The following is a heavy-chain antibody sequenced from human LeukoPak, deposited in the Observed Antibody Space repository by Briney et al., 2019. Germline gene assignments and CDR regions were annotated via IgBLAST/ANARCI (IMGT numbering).Heavy chain of an antibody. CDR2: INPNSGGA. D-gene: IGHD3-3*01. V-gene: IGHV1-2*02. CDR1: GYTFTGYY. CDR3: AKNDFWSGYAVDY. J-gene: IGHJ4*02. Sequence: ASVKVSCKXSGYTFTGYYMHWVRQAPGQGLEWMGWINPNSGGANYAQKFQGRVTMTRDTSISTAYMELSRLRSDDTAVYYCAKNDFWSGYAVDYWGQGTLVTVSS.